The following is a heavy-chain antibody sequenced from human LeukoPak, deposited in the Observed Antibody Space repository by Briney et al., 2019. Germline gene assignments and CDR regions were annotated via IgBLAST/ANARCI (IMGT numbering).Heavy chain of an antibody. D-gene: IGHD6-19*01. CDR1: GGSFSGYY. V-gene: IGHV4-34*01. CDR3: ARAVAGRSDY. CDR2: INHSGST. Sequence: SETLSLTCAVYGGSFSGYYWSWIRQPPGKGLEWIGEINHSGSTNYNLSLKSRVTISVDTSKNQFSLKLSSVTAADTAVYYCARAVAGRSDYWGQGTLVTVSS. J-gene: IGHJ4*02.